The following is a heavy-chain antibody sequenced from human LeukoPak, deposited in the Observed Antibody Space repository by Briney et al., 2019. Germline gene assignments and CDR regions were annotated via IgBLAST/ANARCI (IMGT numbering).Heavy chain of an antibody. CDR3: ASVERGTDAFDI. J-gene: IGHJ3*02. D-gene: IGHD3-16*01. Sequence: KPSETLSLTCTVPGGPISSYYWSWIRQPPGKGLEWIGYIYYSGSTNYNPSLKSRVTISVDTSKNQFSLKLSSVTAADTAVYYCASVERGTDAFDIWGQGTMVTVSS. V-gene: IGHV4-59*01. CDR2: IYYSGST. CDR1: GGPISSYY.